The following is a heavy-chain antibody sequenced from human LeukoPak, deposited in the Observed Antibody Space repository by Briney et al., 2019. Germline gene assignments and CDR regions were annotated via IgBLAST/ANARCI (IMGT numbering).Heavy chain of an antibody. V-gene: IGHV3-23*01. Sequence: GGSLRLSCAASGFTFSSYSMNWVRQAPGKGLEWVSAISGSGGSTYYADSVKGRFTISRDNSKNTLYLQMNSLRAEDTAVYYCAKNAYYCSSTSCCVDYWGQGTLVTVSS. J-gene: IGHJ4*02. D-gene: IGHD2-2*01. CDR3: AKNAYYCSSTSCCVDY. CDR1: GFTFSSYS. CDR2: ISGSGGST.